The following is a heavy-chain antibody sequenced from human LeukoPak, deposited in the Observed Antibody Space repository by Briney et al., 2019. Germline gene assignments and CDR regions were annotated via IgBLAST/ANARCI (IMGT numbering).Heavy chain of an antibody. V-gene: IGHV1-69*04. Sequence: GASVKVSCKASGGTFSSYAISWVRQAPGQGLEWMGRIIPILGIANYAQKFQGRVTITADKSTSTAYMELSSLRSEDTAVYYCARTPRDYYYDSSGYSYTSPYFDYWGQGTLVTVSS. CDR3: ARTPRDYYYDSSGYSYTSPYFDY. CDR2: IIPILGIA. D-gene: IGHD3-22*01. CDR1: GGTFSSYA. J-gene: IGHJ4*02.